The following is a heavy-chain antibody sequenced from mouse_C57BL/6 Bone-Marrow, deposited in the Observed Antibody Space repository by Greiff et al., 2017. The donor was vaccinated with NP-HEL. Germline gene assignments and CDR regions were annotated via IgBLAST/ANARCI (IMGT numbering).Heavy chain of an antibody. CDR1: GFTFSDYY. J-gene: IGHJ1*03. V-gene: IGHV5-12*01. Sequence: EVQVVESGGGLVQPGGSLKLSCAASGFTFSDYYMYWVRQTPEKRLEWVAYISNGGGSTYYPDTVKGRITISRDTAKNTLYLQMSRLKSEDTAMYYCARHEIYHLWYFDVWGTGTTVTVSS. D-gene: IGHD1-1*01. CDR2: ISNGGGST. CDR3: ARHEIYHLWYFDV.